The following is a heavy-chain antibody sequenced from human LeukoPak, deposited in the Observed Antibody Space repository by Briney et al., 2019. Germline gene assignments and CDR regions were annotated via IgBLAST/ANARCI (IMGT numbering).Heavy chain of an antibody. J-gene: IGHJ3*02. CDR2: IRSSGGST. D-gene: IGHD4-23*01. CDR3: AKALLDYGGFPDDAFDI. V-gene: IGHV3-23*01. Sequence: GGSLRLSCAATGFTFSIYAMSWVRQAPGKGLEWVSGIRSSGGSTYHADSVKGRFTISRDNSKSTLYLQMNSLRAEATAVYYCAKALLDYGGFPDDAFDIWGQGTMVTVSS. CDR1: GFTFSIYA.